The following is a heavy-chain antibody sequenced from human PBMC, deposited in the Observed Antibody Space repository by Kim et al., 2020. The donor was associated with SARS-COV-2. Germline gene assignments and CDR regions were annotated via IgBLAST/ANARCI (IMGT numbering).Heavy chain of an antibody. CDR1: GGSISNYY. D-gene: IGHD1-26*01. CDR3: GRDYSLDV. Sequence: SETLSLTCTVSGGSISNYYWTWVRQPPGKGLEHLGFIDSSGNANYIPSLKSRVTIWVDRSSNQFSLRLSSVTAADTAVYFCGRDYSLDVWGPGTVLTVSS. J-gene: IGHJ3*01. CDR2: IDSSGNA. V-gene: IGHV4-59*01.